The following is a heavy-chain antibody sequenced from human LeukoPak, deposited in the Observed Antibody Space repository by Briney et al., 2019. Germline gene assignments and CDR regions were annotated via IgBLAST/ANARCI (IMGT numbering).Heavy chain of an antibody. D-gene: IGHD5/OR15-5a*01. CDR2: IRYDGSIR. J-gene: IGHJ6*03. CDR1: GFIFSNYG. CDR3: AKDTVKVSTIRRVPHYMDV. Sequence: HTGGSLRLSCAASGFIFSNYGMHWVRQAPGKGLEWVAFIRYDGSIRYYIDSVKGRFTISRDNSKNTLYLQMNSLRAEDTAVYRCAKDTVKVSTIRRVPHYMDVWGKGTTVTIS. V-gene: IGHV3-30*02.